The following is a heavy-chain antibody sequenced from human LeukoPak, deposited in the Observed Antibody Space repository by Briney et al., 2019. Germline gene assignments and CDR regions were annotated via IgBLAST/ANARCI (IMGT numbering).Heavy chain of an antibody. V-gene: IGHV4-59*01. Sequence: SSETLSLTCTVSGGSISSYYWSWIRQPPGKGLEWIGYIYYRGSTNYNPSLKSRVTISVDTSKNQFSLKLSPVTAADTAVYYCASPGDSYSSGWYYVYWGQGTLVTVSS. CDR3: ASPGDSYSSGWYYVY. D-gene: IGHD6-19*01. CDR2: IYYRGST. J-gene: IGHJ4*02. CDR1: GGSISSYY.